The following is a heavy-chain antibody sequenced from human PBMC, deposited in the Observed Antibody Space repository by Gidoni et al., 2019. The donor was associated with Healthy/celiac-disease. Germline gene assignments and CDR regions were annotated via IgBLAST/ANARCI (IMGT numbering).Heavy chain of an antibody. D-gene: IGHD2-2*01. CDR2: IYYSGST. V-gene: IGHV4-39*01. J-gene: IGHJ6*02. CDR3: AAYCSSTSCYVYYGMDV. Sequence: QLQLQESGPGLVKPSETLSLTCPVSGGSISSISYYWGWIRQPPGKGLEWIGSIYYSGSTYYNPSLKSRVTISVDTSKNQFSLKLSSVTAADTAVYYCAAYCSSTSCYVYYGMDVWGQGTTVTVSS. CDR1: GGSISSISYY.